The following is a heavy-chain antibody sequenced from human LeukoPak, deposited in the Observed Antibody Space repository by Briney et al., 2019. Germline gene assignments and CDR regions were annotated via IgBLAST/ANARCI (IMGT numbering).Heavy chain of an antibody. J-gene: IGHJ5*02. CDR3: ATARRPRYNWFDP. Sequence: SETLSLTCTVSGGSISSYYWSWIRQPPGKGLEWIGYIYYSGSTNYNPSLKSRVTISVDTSKNQFSLKLSSVTAADTAVYYCATARRPRYNWFDPWGQGTLVTVSS. CDR2: IYYSGST. V-gene: IGHV4-59*12. CDR1: GGSISSYY.